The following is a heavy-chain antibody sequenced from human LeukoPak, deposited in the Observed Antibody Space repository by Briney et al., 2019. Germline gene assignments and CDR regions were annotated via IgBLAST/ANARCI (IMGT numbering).Heavy chain of an antibody. D-gene: IGHD6-19*01. V-gene: IGHV3-30*18. CDR3: AKVNLQKQWLPPSGMDV. CDR2: ISYDGSNK. J-gene: IGHJ6*02. Sequence: GGSLRLSCAASGFTFSSYGMHWVRQAPGKGLEWVAVISYDGSNKYYADSVKGRFTISRDNSKNTLYLQMNSLRAEDTAVYYCAKVNLQKQWLPPSGMDVWGQGTTVTVSS. CDR1: GFTFSSYG.